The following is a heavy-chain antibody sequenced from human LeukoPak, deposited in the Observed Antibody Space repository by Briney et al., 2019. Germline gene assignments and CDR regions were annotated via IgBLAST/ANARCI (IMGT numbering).Heavy chain of an antibody. CDR1: GGSISRSSYY. CDR3: ARASGYSYGYFYNWFDP. V-gene: IGHV4-39*01. Sequence: PSETLPLTRTVSGGSISRSSYYWGWIRQPPGKGLEWIGSIYYSGSTYYNPSLKSRVTISVDTSKNQFSLKLSSVTAADTAVYYCARASGYSYGYFYNWFDPWGQGTLVTVSS. J-gene: IGHJ5*02. CDR2: IYYSGST. D-gene: IGHD5-18*01.